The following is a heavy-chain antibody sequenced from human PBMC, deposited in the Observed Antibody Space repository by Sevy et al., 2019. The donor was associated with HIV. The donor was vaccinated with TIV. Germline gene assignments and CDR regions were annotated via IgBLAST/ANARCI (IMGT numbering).Heavy chain of an antibody. CDR2: ITNSGSTK. V-gene: IGHV3-48*03. CDR3: ARDLPPSATTVAHFDY. D-gene: IGHD4-17*01. CDR1: GFPFSSYE. Sequence: PGGSLRLSCTASGFPFSSYEMNWVRQAPGKGLEWVSYITNSGSTKYYSDSVKGRFTISRDNAKNSLYLQMNNLRAEDTAVYYCARDLPPSATTVAHFDYWGRGTLVTVSS. J-gene: IGHJ4*02.